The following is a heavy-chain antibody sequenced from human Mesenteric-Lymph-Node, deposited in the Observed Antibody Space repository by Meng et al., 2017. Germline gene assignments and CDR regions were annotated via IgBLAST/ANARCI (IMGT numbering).Heavy chain of an antibody. CDR1: GFTFSSYA. V-gene: IGHV3-30*04. J-gene: IGHJ6*02. CDR3: ARGDILTGYSYGMDV. CDR2: ISYDGSNK. Sequence: GESLKISCAASGFTFSSYAMHWVRQAPGKGLEWVAVISYDGSNKYYADSVEGRFTISRDNSKNTLYLQMNSLRAEDTAVYYCARGDILTGYSYGMDVWGQGTTVTVSS. D-gene: IGHD3-9*01.